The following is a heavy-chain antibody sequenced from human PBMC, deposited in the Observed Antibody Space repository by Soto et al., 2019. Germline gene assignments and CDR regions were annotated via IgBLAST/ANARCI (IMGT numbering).Heavy chain of an antibody. J-gene: IGHJ4*02. CDR2: IIPIFGTA. V-gene: IGHV1-69*06. D-gene: IGHD2-15*01. Sequence: GASVKVSCKASGGTFSSYAISWVRQAPGQGLEWMGGIIPIFGTANYAQKFQGRVTITADKSTSTAYMELSSLRSEDPAVYYCARDRVDSSTSFGYWGQGTLVTVSS. CDR1: GGTFSSYA. CDR3: ARDRVDSSTSFGY.